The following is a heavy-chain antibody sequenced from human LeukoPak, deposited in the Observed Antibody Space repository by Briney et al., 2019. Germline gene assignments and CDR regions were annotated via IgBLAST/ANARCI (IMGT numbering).Heavy chain of an antibody. CDR3: ARGPSYFQH. CDR1: GDSVSSNSAT. J-gene: IGHJ1*01. Sequence: SRTLSLTCAISGDSVSSNSATWNWIRQSPSRGLEWLGRTYYRSKWYKYYAVSVKGRITTNPDTSKNQFSLQLNSVTPEDTAVYYCARGPSYFQHWGQGTLVTVSS. CDR2: TYYRSKWYK. V-gene: IGHV6-1*01.